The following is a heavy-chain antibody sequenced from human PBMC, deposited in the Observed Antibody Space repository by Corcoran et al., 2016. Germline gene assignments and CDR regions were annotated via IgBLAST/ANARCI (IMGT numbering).Heavy chain of an antibody. CDR1: GYTFTSYY. Sequence: QVQLVQSGAEVKKPGASVKVSCKASGYTFTSYYMHWVRQAPGQGLEWMGIINPSGGSTSYAQKFQGGVTMTRDTSTSTVYMELSSLGSEDTAVYYCARDDEASVQFDPWGQVTLVTVSS. V-gene: IGHV1-46*01. CDR3: ARDDEASVQFDP. J-gene: IGHJ5*02. CDR2: INPSGGST.